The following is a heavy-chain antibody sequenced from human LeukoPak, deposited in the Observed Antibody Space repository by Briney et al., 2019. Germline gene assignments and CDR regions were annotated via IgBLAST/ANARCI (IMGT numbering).Heavy chain of an antibody. D-gene: IGHD1-1*01. Sequence: GSLRLSCAGSGFTFSDFWMTWVRQTPGKGLEWVANIKEDGTEKNLMDSVKGRFTISRDNTKNLLFLEMNNLRGDDTAIYYCVRESRPGGAMGLYHNLDYWGQGTLVAVSS. CDR3: VRESRPGGAMGLYHNLDY. J-gene: IGHJ4*02. CDR2: IKEDGTEK. V-gene: IGHV3-7*01. CDR1: GFTFSDFW.